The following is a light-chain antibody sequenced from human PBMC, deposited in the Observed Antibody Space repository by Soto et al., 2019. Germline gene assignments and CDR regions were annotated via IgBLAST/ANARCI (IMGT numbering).Light chain of an antibody. CDR1: QSVNNN. Sequence: ETLMTQSPATLSVSPGERATLSCRASQSVNNNLAWYQQKLGQAPRVLIYGASTRATGIPARFTGSGSGTEFILTITSLQSEGSAVYYCQEYNTWPWTFGQGTKVEFK. J-gene: IGKJ1*01. CDR3: QEYNTWPWT. V-gene: IGKV3-15*01. CDR2: GAS.